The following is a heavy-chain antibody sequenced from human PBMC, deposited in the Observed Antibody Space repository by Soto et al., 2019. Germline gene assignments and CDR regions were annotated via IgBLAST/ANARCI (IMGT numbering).Heavy chain of an antibody. CDR2: IKKLSDGGKA. Sequence: GGTLRRSCAASGCTFSKAIMNWVRQAPGKGLEWVGRIKKLSDGGKADYSSPVDGRFTISRDDSKSILYLQMNSLRADDTGIYYCATALRTTGKDYLFGADPWGPGTKVTV. CDR3: ATALRTTGKDYLFGADP. CDR1: GCTFSKAI. V-gene: IGHV3-15*01. J-gene: IGHJ6*02. D-gene: IGHD4-17*01.